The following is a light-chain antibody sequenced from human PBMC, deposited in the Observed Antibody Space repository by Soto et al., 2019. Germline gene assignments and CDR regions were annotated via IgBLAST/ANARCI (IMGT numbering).Light chain of an antibody. V-gene: IGKV3-15*01. CDR3: QQYNNWPPFT. CDR2: GAS. Sequence: EIVMTQSPATLSVSPGERATLSCRASQSVSSNLAWYQQKSGQAPRLLIYGASTRATGIPGRFSGSGSGTEFTLTISSLQSEDFAVYYCQQYNNWPPFTFGPGTKVDIK. CDR1: QSVSSN. J-gene: IGKJ3*01.